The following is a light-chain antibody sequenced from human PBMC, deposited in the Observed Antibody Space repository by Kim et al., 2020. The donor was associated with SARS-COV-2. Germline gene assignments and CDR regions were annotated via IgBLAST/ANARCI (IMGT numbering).Light chain of an antibody. J-gene: IGKJ4*01. CDR1: QSISSY. CDR2: AAS. CDR3: QQSYSTPT. Sequence: DIQMTQSPSSLSASVGDRVTITCRASQSISSYLNWYQQKPGKAPKLLIYAASCLQSGVPSRFSGSGSGTDFTLTISSLQPEDFATYYCQQSYSTPTFGGGTKVDIK. V-gene: IGKV1-39*01.